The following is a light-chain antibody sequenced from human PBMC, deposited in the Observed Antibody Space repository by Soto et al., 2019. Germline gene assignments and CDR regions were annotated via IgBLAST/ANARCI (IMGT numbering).Light chain of an antibody. Sequence: EIVLTQSPATLSVTPGERDTISCRASQSVSSNLAWYQQKPGQAPRLLIHGASTRATGIPARFSGSGSGTEFTLTISSLQSEDFAVYYCQQYNNWPPNTFGQGTRLEIK. CDR3: QQYNNWPPNT. J-gene: IGKJ5*01. CDR1: QSVSSN. V-gene: IGKV3-15*01. CDR2: GAS.